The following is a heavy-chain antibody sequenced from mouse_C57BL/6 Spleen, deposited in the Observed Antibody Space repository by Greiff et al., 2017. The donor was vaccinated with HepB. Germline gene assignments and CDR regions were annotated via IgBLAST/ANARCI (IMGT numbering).Heavy chain of an antibody. D-gene: IGHD1-1*01. J-gene: IGHJ1*03. V-gene: IGHV1-55*01. CDR3: ARAVIYYYGSSYVSGWYFDV. Sequence: QVQLQQPGAELVKPGASVKMSCKASGYTFTSYWITWVKQRPGQGLEWIGDIYPGSGSTNYNEKFKSKATLTVDTSSSTAYMQLSSLTSEDSAVYYCARAVIYYYGSSYVSGWYFDVWGTGTTVTVSS. CDR2: IYPGSGST. CDR1: GYTFTSYW.